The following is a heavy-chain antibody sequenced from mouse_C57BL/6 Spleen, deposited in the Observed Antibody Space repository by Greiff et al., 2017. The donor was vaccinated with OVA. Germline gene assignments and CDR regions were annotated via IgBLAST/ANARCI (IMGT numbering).Heavy chain of an antibody. CDR1: GFTFSDYS. V-gene: IGHV5-4*01. Sequence: DVKLVESGGGLVQPGGSLKLSCAASGFTFSDYSMSWVRQTPEKRLEWVATISDGGGYTYYPDTVKGRFTISRDNAKNNLYLQMSHLKAEDTAMYYGARDGGGRGSGFEYWGQGTPVTVSA. CDR2: ISDGGGYT. CDR3: ARDGGGRGSGFEY. D-gene: IGHD3-1*01. J-gene: IGHJ3*01.